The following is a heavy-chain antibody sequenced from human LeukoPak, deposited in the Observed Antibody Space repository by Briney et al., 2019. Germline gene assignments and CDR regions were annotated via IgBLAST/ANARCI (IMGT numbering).Heavy chain of an antibody. V-gene: IGHV3-30-3*02. CDR1: GFTFSSYA. CDR3: AKSPYYDILTGYSFDY. CDR2: ISYDGSNK. J-gene: IGHJ4*02. D-gene: IGHD3-9*01. Sequence: PGRSLRLSCAASGFTFSSYAMHWVRQAPGKGLEWVAVISYDGSNKYYADSVKGRFTISRDNSKNTLYLQMNSLRAEDTAVYYCAKSPYYDILTGYSFDYWGQGTLVTVSS.